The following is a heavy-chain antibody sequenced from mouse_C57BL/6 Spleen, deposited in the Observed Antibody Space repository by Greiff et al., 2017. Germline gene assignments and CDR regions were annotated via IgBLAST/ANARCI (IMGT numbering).Heavy chain of an antibody. J-gene: IGHJ4*01. CDR2: IYPYNGVS. CDR3: TRRDVYDYYSMDY. V-gene: IGHV1-31*01. D-gene: IGHD2-2*01. CDR1: GYSFTGYD. Sequence: VQLQQSGPELVKPGASVKISCKASGYSFTGYDMHWVKQTHGNILDWIGYIYPYNGVSGYNQKFKGKATLTVDKSSSTAYMELRSLTSEDSAVYYCTRRDVYDYYSMDYWGQGTSVTVSS.